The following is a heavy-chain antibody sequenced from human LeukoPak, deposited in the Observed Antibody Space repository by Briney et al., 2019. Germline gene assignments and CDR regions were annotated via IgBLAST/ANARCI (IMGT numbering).Heavy chain of an antibody. CDR2: ISYDGSNK. V-gene: IGHV3-30*03. CDR3: ARDPWIQLWLLTTDWFDP. CDR1: GFTFSSYG. D-gene: IGHD5-18*01. Sequence: GGSLRLSCAASGFTFSSYGMHWVRQAPGKGLEWVAVISYDGSNKYYADSVKGRFTISRDNSKNTLYLQMNSLRAEDAAVYYCARDPWIQLWLLTTDWFDPWGQGTLVTVSS. J-gene: IGHJ5*02.